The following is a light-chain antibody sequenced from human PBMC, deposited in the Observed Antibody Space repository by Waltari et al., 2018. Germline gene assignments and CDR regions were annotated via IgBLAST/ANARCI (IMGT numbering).Light chain of an antibody. CDR2: NDK. CDR1: VVSKKF. J-gene: IGLJ3*02. V-gene: IGLV3-27*01. Sequence: SFELTQPSSVSVSPGQTAKIPCSGEVVSKKFSPWYQQKAGQAPRLLIYNDKERPSGIAEQVAGSSSGAAVTLTISGGQVDDEGDYFCYCATDTEAGFDGGTKLTVL. CDR3: YCATDTEAG.